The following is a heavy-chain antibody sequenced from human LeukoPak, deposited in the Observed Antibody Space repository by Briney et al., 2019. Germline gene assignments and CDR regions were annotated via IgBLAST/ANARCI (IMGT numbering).Heavy chain of an antibody. V-gene: IGHV3-21*01. J-gene: IGHJ4*02. CDR2: ISSSSSYI. D-gene: IGHD2-15*01. Sequence: GGSLRLSCVASGFTFSSYSMNWVRQAPGKGLEWVSSISSSSSYIYYADSVKGRFTISRDNAKNSLYLQMNSLRAEDTAVYYCARKCSGGSCYEDYWGQGTLVTVSS. CDR1: GFTFSSYS. CDR3: ARKCSGGSCYEDY.